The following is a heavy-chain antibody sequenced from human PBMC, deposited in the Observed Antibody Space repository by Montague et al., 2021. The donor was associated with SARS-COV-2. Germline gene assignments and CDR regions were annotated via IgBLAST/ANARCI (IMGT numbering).Heavy chain of an antibody. Sequence: SETLSLTCTVAGGSISSSSYYWGWIRQPPGKGLEWFGSIYYSGSTXYNPSLKSRVTISVDTSKNQFSLKLSSVTAADTAVYYCARQPVLRYFDWLSAAYGMDVWGQGTTVTVSS. CDR3: ARQPVLRYFDWLSAAYGMDV. D-gene: IGHD3-9*01. V-gene: IGHV4-39*01. CDR2: IYYSGST. J-gene: IGHJ6*02. CDR1: GGSISSSSYY.